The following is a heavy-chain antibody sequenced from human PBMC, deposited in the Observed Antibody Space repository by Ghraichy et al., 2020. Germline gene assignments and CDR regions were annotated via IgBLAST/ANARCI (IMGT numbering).Heavy chain of an antibody. Sequence: ASVKVSCKASGYTFTGYYMHWVRQAPGQGLEWMGWINPNSGGTNYAQKFQGRVTMTRDTSISPAYMELSRLRSDDTAVYYCARGGIAAAGTAAWDYYYYGMDVWGQGTTVTVSS. CDR3: ARGGIAAAGTAAWDYYYYGMDV. J-gene: IGHJ6*02. D-gene: IGHD6-13*01. V-gene: IGHV1-2*02. CDR1: GYTFTGYY. CDR2: INPNSGGT.